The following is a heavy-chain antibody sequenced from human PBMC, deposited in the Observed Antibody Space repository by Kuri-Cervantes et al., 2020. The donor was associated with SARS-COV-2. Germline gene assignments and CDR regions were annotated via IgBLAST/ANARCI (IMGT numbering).Heavy chain of an antibody. V-gene: IGHV3-30*03. J-gene: IGHJ3*02. Sequence: GESLKISCAASGFSFSSYGMSWVRQAPGKGLEWVAVISYDGSNKYYADSVKGRFTISRDNSKNTLYLQMNSLRAEDTAVYYCARDSDDSSGNAFDIWGQGTMVTVSS. CDR2: ISYDGSNK. CDR1: GFSFSSYG. D-gene: IGHD3-22*01. CDR3: ARDSDDSSGNAFDI.